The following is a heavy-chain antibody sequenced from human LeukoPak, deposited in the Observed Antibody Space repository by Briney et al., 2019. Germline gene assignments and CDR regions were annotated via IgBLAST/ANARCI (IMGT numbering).Heavy chain of an antibody. CDR2: ISAYNGNT. CDR3: ARVMVRGDYYNYDMDV. J-gene: IGHJ6*02. Sequence: ASVKVSCKASGYTFTSYGISWVRQAPGQGLEWMGWISAYNGNTNYAQKLQGRVTMTTDTSTSTACMELSSLRSEDTAVYYCARVMVRGDYYNYDMDVWGQGTTVTVSS. CDR1: GYTFTSYG. D-gene: IGHD3-10*01. V-gene: IGHV1-18*01.